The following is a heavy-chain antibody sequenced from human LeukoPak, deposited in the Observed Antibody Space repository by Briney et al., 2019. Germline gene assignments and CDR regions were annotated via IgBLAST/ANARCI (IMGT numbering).Heavy chain of an antibody. CDR2: IYDTGST. V-gene: IGHV4-39*01. J-gene: IGHJ3*02. CDR3: ARSGFGVVIYDAFDI. Sequence: PSETLSLTCTVSGGSISRSSYYWGWIRQPPGKGLEWIGSIYDTGSTYYNPSLKSRITMSVDTSKNQFSLKLSSVTAADTAVYYCARSGFGVVIYDAFDIWGQGTMVTVSS. D-gene: IGHD3-3*01. CDR1: GGSISRSSYY.